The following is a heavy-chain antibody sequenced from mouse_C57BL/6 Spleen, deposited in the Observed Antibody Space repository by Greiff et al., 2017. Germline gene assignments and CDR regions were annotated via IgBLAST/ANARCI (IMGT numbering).Heavy chain of an antibody. V-gene: IGHV1-52*01. CDR3: ARPEGYHVGYFDV. Sequence: VQLQQPGAELVRPGSSVKLSCKASGYTFTSYWMHWVKQRPIQGLEWIGNIDPSDSETHYNQKFKDKATLTVDKSSSTAYMQLSSLTSEDSAVYYCARPEGYHVGYFDVWGTGTTVTVSS. D-gene: IGHD2-2*01. J-gene: IGHJ1*03. CDR2: IDPSDSET. CDR1: GYTFTSYW.